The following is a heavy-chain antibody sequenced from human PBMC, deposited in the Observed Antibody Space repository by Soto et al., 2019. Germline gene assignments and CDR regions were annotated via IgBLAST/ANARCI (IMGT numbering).Heavy chain of an antibody. D-gene: IGHD3-10*01. CDR3: AKDLTYYGSAPGSDYNPISNAY. CDR1: GFTFSSYW. Sequence: EVYLVESGGGLVQPGASLRLSCAASGFTFSSYWMTWVRQAPGKGLEWVANIIQDGSEKYYVDSVRGRFSISRDNAKNSLSLQMSSLRAEDTAVYYCAKDLTYYGSAPGSDYNPISNAYWGQGTLVTVSS. J-gene: IGHJ4*02. CDR2: IIQDGSEK. V-gene: IGHV3-7*01.